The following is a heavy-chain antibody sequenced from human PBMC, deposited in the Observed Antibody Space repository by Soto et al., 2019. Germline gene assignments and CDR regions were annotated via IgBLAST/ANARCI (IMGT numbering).Heavy chain of an antibody. V-gene: IGHV3-53*04. Sequence: EVQLVESGGGLVQPGGSLRLSCTASGFSVRHNYMTWVRQAPGKGLEWVSLIYSGGDTAYAASVKGRFTISRQTSQNTLYLQMNSLRAEDTAVYYCARKTDSIPSGGDVWGKGTAVTVSS. CDR1: GFSVRHNY. D-gene: IGHD3-10*01. J-gene: IGHJ6*04. CDR3: ARKTDSIPSGGDV. CDR2: IYSGGDT.